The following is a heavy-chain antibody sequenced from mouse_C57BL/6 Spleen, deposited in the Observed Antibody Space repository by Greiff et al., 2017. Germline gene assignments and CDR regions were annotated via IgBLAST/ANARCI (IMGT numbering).Heavy chain of an antibody. J-gene: IGHJ3*01. D-gene: IGHD4-1*01. Sequence: QVQLQQPGAELVKPGASVKLSCKASGYTFTSYWLHWVKQRPGQGLEWIGMIHPNSGSTNYNESFKSKATLTVDKSSSTAYMQLSSLTSEDSAVYYCARELAGFAYWGQGTLVTVSA. V-gene: IGHV1-64*01. CDR2: IHPNSGST. CDR3: ARELAGFAY. CDR1: GYTFTSYW.